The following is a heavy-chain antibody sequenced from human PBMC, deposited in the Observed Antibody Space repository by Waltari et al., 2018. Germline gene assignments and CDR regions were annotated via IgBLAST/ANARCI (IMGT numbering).Heavy chain of an antibody. CDR1: GFTFRSYG. Sequence: QVQLVESGGGVVQRGGSLRLPWAAAGFTFRSYGMPWVRKAPGKGLEGVAFIRYYGSNAYYADSVKGRFTISRDNSKNTLSLQMNSLRAEDTAVYYCAKDGSFVVVPEAMFDYYMDVWGKGTTVSVSS. D-gene: IGHD2-2*01. J-gene: IGHJ6*03. V-gene: IGHV3-30*02. CDR2: IRYYGSNA. CDR3: AKDGSFVVVPEAMFDYYMDV.